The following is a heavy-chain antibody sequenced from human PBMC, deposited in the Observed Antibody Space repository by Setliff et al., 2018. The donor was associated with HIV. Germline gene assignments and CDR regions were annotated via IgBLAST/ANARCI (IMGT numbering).Heavy chain of an antibody. V-gene: IGHV4-59*03. CDR1: GGSISSYY. CDR3: AGGDLYGDYAFSY. CDR2: IYYSRSS. J-gene: IGHJ4*02. Sequence: SETLSLTCTVSGGSISSYYWSVFRQPPGKGLEWIGYIYYSRSSNYNPSLKSRVTISVDTSNNQFSLKLSSVTAADTAVYYCAGGDLYGDYAFSYWGQGTLVTVSS. D-gene: IGHD4-17*01.